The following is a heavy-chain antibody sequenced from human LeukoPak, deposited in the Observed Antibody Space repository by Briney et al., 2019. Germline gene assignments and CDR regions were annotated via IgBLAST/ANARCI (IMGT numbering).Heavy chain of an antibody. CDR1: GYTFTSYA. D-gene: IGHD6-19*01. CDR3: ARKYSSGWPEGIQYFQH. CDR2: INTNTGYP. V-gene: IGHV7-4-1*02. Sequence: GASVKVSCKASGYTFTSYAMNWVRQAPGQGLEWMGWINTNTGYPTYAQGFTGRFVFSLDTSVSTAYLQISSLKAEDTAVYYCARKYSSGWPEGIQYFQHWGQGTLVTVSS. J-gene: IGHJ1*01.